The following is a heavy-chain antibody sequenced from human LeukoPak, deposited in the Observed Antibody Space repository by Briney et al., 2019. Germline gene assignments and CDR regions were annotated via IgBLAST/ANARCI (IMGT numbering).Heavy chain of an antibody. CDR2: ISWNSGHI. Sequence: GRSLRLSCATSGFTFDDYAMHWVRQAPGKGLEWVSGISWNSGHIAYADSVNGRFTISRDNAKNSLYLQMNSLRAEDTALYYCAKVRGADYYYGMDVWGQGTTVTVSS. J-gene: IGHJ6*02. CDR3: AKVRGADYYYGMDV. V-gene: IGHV3-9*01. CDR1: GFTFDDYA. D-gene: IGHD5-12*01.